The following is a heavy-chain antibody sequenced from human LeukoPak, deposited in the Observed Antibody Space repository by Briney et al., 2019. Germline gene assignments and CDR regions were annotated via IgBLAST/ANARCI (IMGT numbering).Heavy chain of an antibody. Sequence: GASVTLSCTVSGYTRTELSMHWVRQAPGKGLGWMGGFDPEDGETIYSNNFQGRGTMTADTSTKKAYMELRSLMSDATTVDYCASGKLGSYCSGGSCYPLNFDYWGQGTLVTVSS. D-gene: IGHD2-15*01. V-gene: IGHV1-24*01. J-gene: IGHJ4*02. CDR2: FDPEDGET. CDR1: GYTRTELS. CDR3: ASGKLGSYCSGGSCYPLNFDY.